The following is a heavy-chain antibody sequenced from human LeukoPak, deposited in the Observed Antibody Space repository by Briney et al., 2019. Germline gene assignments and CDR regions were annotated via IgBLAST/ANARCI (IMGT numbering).Heavy chain of an antibody. J-gene: IGHJ4*02. CDR1: GGSISSGGYY. V-gene: IGHV4-31*03. CDR2: IYYSGST. CDR3: ARGKDGYNYRPLGFDY. D-gene: IGHD5-24*01. Sequence: SETLSLTCTVSGGSISSGGYYWSWIRQHPGKGLEWIGYIYYSGSTYYNPSLKSRVTISVDTSKNQFSLKLSSVTAADTAMYYCARGKDGYNYRPLGFDYWGQGTLVTVSS.